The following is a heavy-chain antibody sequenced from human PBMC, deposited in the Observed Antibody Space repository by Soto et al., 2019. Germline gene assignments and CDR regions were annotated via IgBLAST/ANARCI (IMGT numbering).Heavy chain of an antibody. Sequence: SETLSHTCTVSGGSISSGGYYWSWIRQHPGKGLEWIGYIYYSGSTYYNPSLKSRVTISVDTSKNQFSLKLSSVTAADTAVYYCARTLSSSVFRKHFDYWGQGTLVTVSS. J-gene: IGHJ4*02. CDR1: GGSISSGGYY. D-gene: IGHD6-13*01. CDR3: ARTLSSSVFRKHFDY. CDR2: IYYSGST. V-gene: IGHV4-31*03.